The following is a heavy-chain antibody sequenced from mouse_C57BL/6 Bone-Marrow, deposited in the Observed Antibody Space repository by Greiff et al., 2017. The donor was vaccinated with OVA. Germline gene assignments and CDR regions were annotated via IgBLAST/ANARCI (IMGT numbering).Heavy chain of an antibody. CDR1: GYTFTSYW. J-gene: IGHJ3*01. CDR2: IHPNSGRT. CDR3: ARGYYSPWFAY. Sequence: QVQLQQPGAELVKPGASVKLSCKASGYTFTSYWMHWVKQRPGQGLEWIGMIHPNSGRTNYNEKFKSKATLTADKSSSTAYMQLSRLTSEVSAVDYGARGYYSPWFAYWGQGTLVTVSA. V-gene: IGHV1-64*01. D-gene: IGHD2-12*01.